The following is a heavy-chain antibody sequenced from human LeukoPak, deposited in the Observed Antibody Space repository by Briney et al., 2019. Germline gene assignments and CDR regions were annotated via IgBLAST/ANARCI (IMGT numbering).Heavy chain of an antibody. Sequence: GGSLRLSCAASGFTFSSYAMSWVRQAPGKGLGWVSAISGSGGSTYYADSVKGRFTISRDNSKNTLYLQMNSLRAEDTAVYYCAKGDGETYYYYYGMDVWGQGTTVTVSS. J-gene: IGHJ6*02. CDR2: ISGSGGST. V-gene: IGHV3-23*01. D-gene: IGHD4-17*01. CDR1: GFTFSSYA. CDR3: AKGDGETYYYYYGMDV.